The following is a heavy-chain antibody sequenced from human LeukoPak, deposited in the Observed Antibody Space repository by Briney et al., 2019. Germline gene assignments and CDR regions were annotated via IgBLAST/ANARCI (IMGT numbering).Heavy chain of an antibody. CDR1: GFTFSSFG. CDR2: IWYDGSNK. J-gene: IGHJ4*02. V-gene: IGHV3-33*01. CDR3: ARGKVLYAAFDY. Sequence: GGSLRLSCAASGFTFSSFGMHWVRQAPGKGLEWVAVIWYDGSNKNYADSVKGRFTISRDNSKNTLYLQMNSVRAEDTAVYYCARGKVLYAAFDYWGQGTLVTVSS. D-gene: IGHD2-2*02.